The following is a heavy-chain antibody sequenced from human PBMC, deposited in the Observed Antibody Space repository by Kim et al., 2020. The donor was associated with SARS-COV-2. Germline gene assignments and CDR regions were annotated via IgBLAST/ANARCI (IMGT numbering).Heavy chain of an antibody. CDR3: AEDKWGAAGNFDY. V-gene: IGHV3-23*01. Sequence: YADSLWCPYTTSRDHSKHTLYLQVNSLRAADTAVYYCAEDKWGAAGNFDYWGQGTLVTVSS. D-gene: IGHD6-13*01. J-gene: IGHJ4*02.